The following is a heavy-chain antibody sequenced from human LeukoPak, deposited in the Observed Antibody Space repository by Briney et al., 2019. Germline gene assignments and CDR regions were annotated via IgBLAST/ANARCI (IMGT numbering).Heavy chain of an antibody. V-gene: IGHV3-30*03. CDR3: ARGVVPAAMDYYYYMDV. Sequence: TGGSLRLSCVASGFMFSNYAMHWVRQAPGKGLEWVAVISYDANLKHYADFVQGRFVVSRDNAKNSLYLQMNSLRAEDTAVYYCARGVVPAAMDYYYYMDVWGKGTTVTVSS. CDR2: ISYDANLK. D-gene: IGHD2-2*01. CDR1: GFMFSNYA. J-gene: IGHJ6*03.